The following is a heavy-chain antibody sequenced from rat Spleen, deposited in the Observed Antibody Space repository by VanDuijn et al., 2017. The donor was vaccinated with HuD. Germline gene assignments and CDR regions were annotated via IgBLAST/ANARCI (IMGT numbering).Heavy chain of an antibody. J-gene: IGHJ4*01. CDR2: ITNTGNTP. V-gene: IGHV5-31*01. CDR3: AKDLTTVVPGCFAY. CDR1: GFTFNNYW. D-gene: IGHD1-1*01. Sequence: EVQLVESGGGLVQPGGSLKLSCVASGFTFNNYWMTWIRQAPGEGLEWVASITNTGNTPYYQGSVKGRFTIARDNAKSTLYLQMNSLRSEDTATYYCAKDLTTVVPGCFAYWGQVASVTVSS.